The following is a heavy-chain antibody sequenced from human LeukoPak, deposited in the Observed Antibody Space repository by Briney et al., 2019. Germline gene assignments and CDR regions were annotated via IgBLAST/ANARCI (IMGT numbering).Heavy chain of an antibody. J-gene: IGHJ4*02. Sequence: GGSLRLSCAASGFTFSSYGMHWVRQAPGKGLEWVANIKQDGGEKYYVDSVKGRFTISRDNAKNSLYLQMNSLRAEDTAVYYCARARWLRSARYYFDYWGQGTLVTVSS. CDR1: GFTFSSYG. V-gene: IGHV3-7*03. CDR3: ARARWLRSARYYFDY. D-gene: IGHD5-12*01. CDR2: IKQDGGEK.